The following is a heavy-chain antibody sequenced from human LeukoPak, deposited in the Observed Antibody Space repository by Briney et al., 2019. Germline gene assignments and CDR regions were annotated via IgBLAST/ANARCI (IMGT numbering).Heavy chain of an antibody. D-gene: IGHD3-16*02. CDR3: ARDNRYTGNYLDAFDI. V-gene: IGHV3-33*01. CDR2: IWYDGSSK. J-gene: IGHJ3*02. CDR1: GFIFGAYG. Sequence: GRSLRLSCAASGFIFGAYGMHWVRQAPGKGLEWLAVIWYDGSSKYYSDSVKGRFTISRDNSKNTLYMQMNNLRVEDTAVYFCARDNRYTGNYLDAFDIWGQGTLVTVSS.